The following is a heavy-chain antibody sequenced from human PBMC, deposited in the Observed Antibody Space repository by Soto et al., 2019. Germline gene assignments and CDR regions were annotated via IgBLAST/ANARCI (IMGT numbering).Heavy chain of an antibody. CDR2: INPNSGGT. CDR1: GYTFIGHY. J-gene: IGHJ3*02. CDR3: ARDSYYDILTGYSRNAFDI. D-gene: IGHD3-9*01. V-gene: IGHV1-2*02. Sequence: GASVKVSCKASGYTFIGHYMHWVRQAPGQGLGWMGWINPNSGGTNYAQKFQGRVTMTRDTSIRTAYMELSGLRSDDTAVYYCARDSYYDILTGYSRNAFDIWGRGTMVTVS.